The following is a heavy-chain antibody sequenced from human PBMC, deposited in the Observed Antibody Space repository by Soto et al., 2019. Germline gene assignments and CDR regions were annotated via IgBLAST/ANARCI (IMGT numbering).Heavy chain of an antibody. D-gene: IGHD2-2*01. Sequence: SVKVSCKASGGTFSSYAISWVRQAPGQGLEWMGGIIPIFGTANYAQKFQGRVTITADKSTSTAYMELSSLRSEDTAVYYCAREVVVPAAMYWFDPWGQGTLVTVSS. CDR2: IIPIFGTA. J-gene: IGHJ5*02. V-gene: IGHV1-69*06. CDR3: AREVVVPAAMYWFDP. CDR1: GGTFSSYA.